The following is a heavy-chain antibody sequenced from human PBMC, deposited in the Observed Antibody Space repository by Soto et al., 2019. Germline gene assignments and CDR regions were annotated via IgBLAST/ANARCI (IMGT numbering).Heavy chain of an antibody. CDR2: ISSSSSTI. Sequence: EVQLVESGGGLVQPGGSLRLSCAASGFTFSSYSMNWVRQAPGKGLERVSYISSSSSTIYYAVSVKGRLTISRDNAKNSLYLQMNSLRDEDTAVYYCARDGIGDYVFDYWGQGTLVTVSS. D-gene: IGHD4-17*01. V-gene: IGHV3-48*02. CDR1: GFTFSSYS. J-gene: IGHJ4*02. CDR3: ARDGIGDYVFDY.